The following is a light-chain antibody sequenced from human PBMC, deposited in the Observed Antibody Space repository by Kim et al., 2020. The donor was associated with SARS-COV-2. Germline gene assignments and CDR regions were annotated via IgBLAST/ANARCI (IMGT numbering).Light chain of an antibody. CDR3: QQVQIYPIT. CDR2: AAS. Sequence: IQLTQSPSSLSASVGDTVTITCRASQGISSSLVWYQQRPGQAPKLLINAASTLGSGVPSLFRGSGSGTDFTLTISSVQPEDSATYYCQQVQIYPITVGQGTRLEIK. CDR1: QGISSS. J-gene: IGKJ5*01. V-gene: IGKV1-9*01.